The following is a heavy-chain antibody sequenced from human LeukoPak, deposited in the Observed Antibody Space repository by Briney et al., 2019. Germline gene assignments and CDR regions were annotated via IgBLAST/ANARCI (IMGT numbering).Heavy chain of an antibody. J-gene: IGHJ3*02. CDR2: IRYDGSNK. Sequence: GGSLRLSCAASGFTFSSYGMHWVRQAPGKGLEWVAFIRYDGSNKYYADSVKGRFTISRDNSKNTLYLQMNSLRAEDTAVYYCARIRVVVDSDAFDIWGQGTMVTVSS. CDR3: ARIRVVVDSDAFDI. V-gene: IGHV3-30*02. D-gene: IGHD2-15*01. CDR1: GFTFSSYG.